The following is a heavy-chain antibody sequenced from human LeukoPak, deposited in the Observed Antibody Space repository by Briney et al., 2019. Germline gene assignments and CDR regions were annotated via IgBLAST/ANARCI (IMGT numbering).Heavy chain of an antibody. V-gene: IGHV4-59*12. Sequence: SETLSLTCTVSGGSISSYYWSWIRQPPGKGLEWIGYIYYSGSTNYNPSLKSRVTMPVDSSKNQFSLKLTSVTTADTAVYYCARRGDYMDVWGKGTTVTMSS. D-gene: IGHD3-10*01. J-gene: IGHJ6*03. CDR3: ARRGDYMDV. CDR1: GGSISSYY. CDR2: IYYSGST.